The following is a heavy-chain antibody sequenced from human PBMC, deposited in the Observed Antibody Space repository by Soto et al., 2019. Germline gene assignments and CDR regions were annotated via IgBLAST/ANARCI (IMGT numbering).Heavy chain of an antibody. CDR2: ISYDGSNK. CDR1: GFTFSSYG. J-gene: IGHJ4*02. V-gene: IGHV3-30*18. Sequence: QVQLVESGGGGVQPGRSLRLSCAASGFTFSSYGMHWVRQAPGKGLEWVAVISYDGSNKYYADSVKGRFTISRDNSKNTLYLQMNSLRAEDTAVYYCAKDLQPPSYQNFDYWGQGTLVTVSS. CDR3: AKDLQPPSYQNFDY.